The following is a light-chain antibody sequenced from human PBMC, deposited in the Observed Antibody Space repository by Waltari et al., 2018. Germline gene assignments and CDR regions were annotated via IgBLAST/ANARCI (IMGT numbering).Light chain of an antibody. V-gene: IGLV1-40*01. CDR3: QSYDTSLRVV. CDR2: GST. CDR1: GPNPGAGCD. J-gene: IGLJ3*02. Sequence: QSVLTQPPSVSGAPGQRVPLPCTGSGPNPGAGCDVPWYQPLPRAAPKLLIYGSTSRPLGVPDRFFGSTSGTSASLAITGLQAEDEADYYCQSYDTSLRVVFGGGTKLTVL.